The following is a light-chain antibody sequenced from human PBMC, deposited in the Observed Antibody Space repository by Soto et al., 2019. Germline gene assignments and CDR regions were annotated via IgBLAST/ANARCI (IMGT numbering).Light chain of an antibody. CDR1: SSDVGGYTY. J-gene: IGLJ2*01. CDR2: EVS. Sequence: QSALTQPPSASGSPGQSVTISCTGTSSDVGGYTYVSWYQQHPGKAPKLMIFEVSKRPSGVPNRFSGSKAGNTASLTVSGLQPEDEADYYCSSYAGSNNLVFGGGTKLTVL. V-gene: IGLV2-8*01. CDR3: SSYAGSNNLV.